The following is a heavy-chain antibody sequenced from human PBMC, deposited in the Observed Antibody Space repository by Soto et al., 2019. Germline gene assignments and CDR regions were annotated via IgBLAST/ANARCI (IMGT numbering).Heavy chain of an antibody. V-gene: IGHV2-5*02. CDR3: AHAHITQLADTFPV. Sequence: SCPTLVNPTQALTLTCTFSGFSLSTNEVGVGWIRQPPGKALEWLALIYWDDDKRYSPSLQNRLTITKDTSKNQVVLTMTNMDPVDTATYYCAHAHITQLADTFPVSGQGIIVTV. J-gene: IGHJ3*01. CDR1: GFSLSTNEVG. D-gene: IGHD1-1*01. CDR2: IYWDDDK.